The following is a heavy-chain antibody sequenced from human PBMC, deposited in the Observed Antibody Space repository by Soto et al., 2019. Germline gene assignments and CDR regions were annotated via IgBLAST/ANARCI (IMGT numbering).Heavy chain of an antibody. J-gene: IGHJ4*02. V-gene: IGHV4-39*01. CDR2: IYYSGST. Sequence: SETLSLTCTVSGGSISSSSYYWGWIRQPPGKGLEWIGSIYYSGSTYYNPSLKSRVTISVDTSKSQFSLKLSSVTAADTAVYYCARGFDSGKFYAFESWGQGTQVTVSS. D-gene: IGHD1-26*01. CDR3: ARGFDSGKFYAFES. CDR1: GGSISSSSYY.